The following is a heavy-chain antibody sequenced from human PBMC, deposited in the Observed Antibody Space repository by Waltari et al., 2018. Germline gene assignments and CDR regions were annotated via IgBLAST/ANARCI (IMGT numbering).Heavy chain of an antibody. D-gene: IGHD4-17*01. CDR1: GRPVSRNYN. V-gene: IGHV4-39*01. CDR2: MQYRGST. CDR3: GRIAFGDEGGYFQH. J-gene: IGHJ1*01. Sequence: QLQLQESRPGLVKPSESLSPTCTVSGRPVSRNYNCGWIRQTPGKGLVWMGNMQYRGSTFYNPSLKSLVTISLDTSKNQFSLRLSSVGAADTAVYFCGRIAFGDEGGYFQHWGQGTLVTVSS.